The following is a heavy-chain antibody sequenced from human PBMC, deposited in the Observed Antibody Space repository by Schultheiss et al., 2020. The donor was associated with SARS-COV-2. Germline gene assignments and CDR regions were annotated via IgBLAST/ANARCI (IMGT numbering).Heavy chain of an antibody. CDR2: IKSKTDGGTT. V-gene: IGHV3-15*01. Sequence: GGSLRLSCAASGFTFSNAWMSWVRQAPGKGLEWVGRIKSKTDGGTTDYAAPVKGRFTISRDDSKNTLYLQMNSLRAEDTAVYYCARDQEWLRLDGSYYYGMDVWGQGTTVTVSS. CDR1: GFTFSNAW. J-gene: IGHJ6*02. CDR3: ARDQEWLRLDGSYYYGMDV. D-gene: IGHD5-12*01.